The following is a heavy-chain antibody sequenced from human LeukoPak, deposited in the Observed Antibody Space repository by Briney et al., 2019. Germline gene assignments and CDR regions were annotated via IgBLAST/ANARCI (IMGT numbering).Heavy chain of an antibody. CDR2: GYHGGST. CDR3: ACSSGYYYGMDV. CDR1: GGSISSGGYS. J-gene: IGHJ6*02. Sequence: SETLSLTCAVSGGSISSGGYSWGWIRQPPGKGLDSVVYGYHGGSTYYNPSLKSRVTISVDRSKNPFSLKLSSVTAADTAVYYCACSSGYYYGMDVWGQGTTVTVSS. V-gene: IGHV4-30-2*01. D-gene: IGHD2-15*01.